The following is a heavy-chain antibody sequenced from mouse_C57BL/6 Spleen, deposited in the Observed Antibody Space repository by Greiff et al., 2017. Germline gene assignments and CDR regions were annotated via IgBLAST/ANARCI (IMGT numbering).Heavy chain of an antibody. CDR1: GYSFTSYW. D-gene: IGHD2-5*01. CDR2: IHPNSGST. CDR3: ARCDYYSNTMDY. Sequence: QVQLQQPGAELVKPGASVTLSCKASGYSFTSYWMHWVKQRPGQGLEWIGMIHPNSGSTNYNEKFKSKATLTVDKSSSTDYMQLSSLTSENSAVYYCARCDYYSNTMDYWGQGTSVTVSS. J-gene: IGHJ4*01. V-gene: IGHV1-64*01.